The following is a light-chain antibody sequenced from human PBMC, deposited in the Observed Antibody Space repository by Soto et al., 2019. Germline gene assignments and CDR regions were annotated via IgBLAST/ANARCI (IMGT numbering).Light chain of an antibody. V-gene: IGKV3-11*01. CDR1: QSVSTY. J-gene: IGKJ2*01. Sequence: EIVLTQSPATLSLSPGERATLPCRASQSVSTYLAWYQQKPGQAPRLLIYDASNRATGVPARFRGSGSGTDFTLTISGLDPEDFAVYYCQQRSNWPRTFGQGTKLDIK. CDR3: QQRSNWPRT. CDR2: DAS.